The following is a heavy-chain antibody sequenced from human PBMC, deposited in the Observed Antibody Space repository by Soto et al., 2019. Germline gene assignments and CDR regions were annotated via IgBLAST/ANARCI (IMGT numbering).Heavy chain of an antibody. Sequence: QVHLVESGGGVVQPGRSLRLSCAASGFSFSTYGMHWVRQAPGKGLELVAFISNDGSNKYYADSVKGRFTTSRDNSKITLYQQMNSLRAEDTAVSYCAKGFGNYCAFDYWGQGTLVTVSA. CDR2: ISNDGSNK. D-gene: IGHD1-26*01. J-gene: IGHJ4*02. CDR3: AKGFGNYCAFDY. CDR1: GFSFSTYG. V-gene: IGHV3-30*18.